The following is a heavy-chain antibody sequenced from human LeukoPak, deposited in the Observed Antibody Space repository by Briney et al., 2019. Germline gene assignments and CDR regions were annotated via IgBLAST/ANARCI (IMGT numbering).Heavy chain of an antibody. J-gene: IGHJ4*02. CDR2: TSYDGSKK. CDR3: AKARLDYDLLTGSFDY. Sequence: AGGSLRLSCAASGFTFSSYGMHWVRRAPGKGLEWVAVTSYDGSKKYYADSVKGRFAISRDNSKNTLYLQMNSLRAEDTAVYYCAKARLDYDLLTGSFDYWGQGTLVTVSS. V-gene: IGHV3-30*18. D-gene: IGHD3-9*01. CDR1: GFTFSSYG.